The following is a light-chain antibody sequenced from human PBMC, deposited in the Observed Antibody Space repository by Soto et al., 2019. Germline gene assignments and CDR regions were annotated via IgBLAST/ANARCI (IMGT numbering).Light chain of an antibody. CDR2: LGS. CDR1: QSLLHSDGFTH. V-gene: IGKV2-28*01. J-gene: IGKJ4*01. Sequence: EIVMTQSPLSLPVTPGEPASISCRSSQSLLHSDGFTHLDWILQKPGQPPQLLIYLGSNRASGVPDRFSGGGSGTDFTLKISRVEAEDVGVYYCMQALQTPLTFGGGTKVDIK. CDR3: MQALQTPLT.